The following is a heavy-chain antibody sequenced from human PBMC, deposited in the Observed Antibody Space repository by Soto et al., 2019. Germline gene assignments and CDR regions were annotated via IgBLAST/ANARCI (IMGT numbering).Heavy chain of an antibody. J-gene: IGHJ4*02. D-gene: IGHD2-2*01. CDR2: INPNTGVT. V-gene: IGHV1-2*04. Sequence: QVQLVQSGAEVKRPGASVKVSCKASGYTFTGNYMHWVRQAPGQGLEWMGWINPNTGVTHYAHKFQGWVTMTRDTSTSTAYMELRSLKFDDTAVYYCAREFTSSRFDYRGQGSLVTVPS. CDR3: AREFTSSRFDY. CDR1: GYTFTGNY.